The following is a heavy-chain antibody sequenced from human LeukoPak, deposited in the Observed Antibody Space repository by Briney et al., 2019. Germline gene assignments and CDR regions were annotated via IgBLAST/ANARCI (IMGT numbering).Heavy chain of an antibody. D-gene: IGHD4-23*01. J-gene: IGHJ5*02. CDR2: IYSGGGT. CDR3: TRRYGGNSWWFNP. CDR1: GFTVISNY. Sequence: GGSLRLSCAASGFTVISNYMSWVRQAPGKGLEWVSVIYSGGGTYYADSVKGRFTISRDNSKNTLYLQMNSLRAEDTAVYYCTRRYGGNSWWFNPWDQGTLVTVSS. V-gene: IGHV3-53*01.